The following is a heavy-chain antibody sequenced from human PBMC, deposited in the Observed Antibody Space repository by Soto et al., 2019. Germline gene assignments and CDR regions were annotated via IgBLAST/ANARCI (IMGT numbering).Heavy chain of an antibody. CDR1: GFTFGSYS. J-gene: IGHJ1*01. D-gene: IGHD3-22*01. CDR2: ISSSSSTI. V-gene: IGHV3-48*02. Sequence: GGSLRLSCAASGFTFGSYSMNWVRQAPGKGLEWVSYISSSSSTIYYADSVKGRFTISRDNAKNSLYLQMNSLRDEDTAVYYCALYYYDSSGYYYEYFQHWGQGTLVTVSS. CDR3: ALYYYDSSGYYYEYFQH.